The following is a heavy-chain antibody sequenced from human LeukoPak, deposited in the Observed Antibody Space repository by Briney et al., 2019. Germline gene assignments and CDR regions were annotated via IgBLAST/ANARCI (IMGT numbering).Heavy chain of an antibody. CDR1: GGSISSYY. Sequence: PSETLSLTCTVSGGSISSYYWSWIRQPAGKGLEWIGRIYTSGSTNYNPSLKSRVTISVDKSKNQFSLKLSSVTAADTAVYYCARDARYCSGGSCYSGYYYYYYMDVWGKGTTVTVSS. CDR3: ARDARYCSGGSCYSGYYYYYYMDV. CDR2: IYTSGST. V-gene: IGHV4-4*07. D-gene: IGHD2-15*01. J-gene: IGHJ6*03.